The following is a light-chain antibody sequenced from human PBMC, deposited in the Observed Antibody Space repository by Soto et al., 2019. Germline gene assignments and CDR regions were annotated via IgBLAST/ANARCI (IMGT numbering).Light chain of an antibody. Sequence: QSVLTQTPSASGTPGQTVTISCSGSRSNIGNNAVSWYQQFPATAPKLLIYNNNQRPSGVPDRFSGSKSGTSASLAITGLLSGDEADHHCAPGDDLRNARGVFGGGTKLTVL. CDR2: NNN. CDR1: RSNIGNNA. V-gene: IGLV1-44*01. J-gene: IGLJ3*02. CDR3: APGDDLRNARGV.